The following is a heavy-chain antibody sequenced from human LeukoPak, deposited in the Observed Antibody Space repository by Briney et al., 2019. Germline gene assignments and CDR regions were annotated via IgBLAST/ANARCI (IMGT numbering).Heavy chain of an antibody. J-gene: IGHJ6*03. V-gene: IGHV1-2*02. Sequence: GASVKVSCKASGYTFTGYYMHWVRQAPGQGLEWMGWINPNSGGTNYAQKLQGRVTMTTDTSTRIAYMELRSLRSDDTAVYYCARVDSGNYYGSGSYYKFGYYYYYMDVWGKGTTVTISS. D-gene: IGHD3-10*01. CDR3: ARVDSGNYYGSGSYYKFGYYYYYMDV. CDR1: GYTFTGYY. CDR2: INPNSGGT.